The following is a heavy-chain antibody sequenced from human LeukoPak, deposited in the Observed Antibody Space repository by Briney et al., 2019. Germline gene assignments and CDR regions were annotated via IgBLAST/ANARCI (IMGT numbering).Heavy chain of an antibody. Sequence: SETLSLTCAVYGGSFSGYYWSWIRQPPGKGLEWIGSIYYSGSTYYNPSLKSRVTISVDTSKNQFSLKLSSVTAADTAVYYCARDSGEGFGELLRGYFDYWGQGTLVTVSS. CDR1: GGSFSGYY. CDR3: ARDSGEGFGELLRGYFDY. V-gene: IGHV4-34*01. CDR2: IYYSGST. D-gene: IGHD3-10*01. J-gene: IGHJ4*02.